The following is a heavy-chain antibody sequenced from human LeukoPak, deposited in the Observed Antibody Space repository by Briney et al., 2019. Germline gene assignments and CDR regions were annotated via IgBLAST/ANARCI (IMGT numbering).Heavy chain of an antibody. D-gene: IGHD2-15*01. CDR1: GFAFSSYW. Sequence: GGSLRLSCAASGFAFSSYWMSWVRQAPGKGLEWVANIKQDGSEKYNVDSVKGRFTISRDNAKNSLYLQMNSLRAEDTAVYYCARALRDIVVVVAALYYYYYYGMDVWGQGTTVTVSS. CDR2: IKQDGSEK. CDR3: ARALRDIVVVVAALYYYYYYGMDV. V-gene: IGHV3-7*01. J-gene: IGHJ6*02.